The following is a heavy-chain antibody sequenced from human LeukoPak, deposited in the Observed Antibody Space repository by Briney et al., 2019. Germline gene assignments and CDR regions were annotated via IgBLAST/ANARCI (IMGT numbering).Heavy chain of an antibody. CDR2: IIPIFGTA. D-gene: IGHD2-2*01. CDR3: ARLSGNVVVPAAIRDY. Sequence: SVKVSCKASGGTLSSYAISWVRQAPGQGLEWMGGIIPIFGTANYAQKFQGRVTITADESTSTAYMELSSLRSEDTAVYYCARLSGNVVVPAAIRDYWGQGTLVTVSS. J-gene: IGHJ4*02. CDR1: GGTLSSYA. V-gene: IGHV1-69*13.